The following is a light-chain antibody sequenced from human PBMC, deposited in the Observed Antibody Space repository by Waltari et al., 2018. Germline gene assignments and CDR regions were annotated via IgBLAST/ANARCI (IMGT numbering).Light chain of an antibody. CDR1: RDIRDE. CDR2: AAS. J-gene: IGKJ2*01. CDR3: LEDYNYPYT. Sequence: AIQMTQSPSSLSASVGDSVTITCRTSRDIRDELGWYQQKPGKAPRLLITAASSLQSGVPSKFSGSGSGTYFTLTINNLQPEDVATYFCLEDYNYPYTFGQGTKLEI. V-gene: IGKV1-6*01.